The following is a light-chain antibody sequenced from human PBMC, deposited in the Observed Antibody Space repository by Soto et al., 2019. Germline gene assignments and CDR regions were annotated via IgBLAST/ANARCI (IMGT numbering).Light chain of an antibody. V-gene: IGLV2-23*01. CDR2: EGT. J-gene: IGLJ1*01. CDR3: SSYAGGGIYV. CDR1: SSDVGTYNL. Sequence: QPVLTQPASVSGSPGQSITISCTGTSSDVGTYNLVSWYQQHPGNAPRLMIYEGTKRPLGVSDRFSGSKSGSTASLTISGLQAEDEADFYCSSYAGGGIYVFGTGTKVTVL.